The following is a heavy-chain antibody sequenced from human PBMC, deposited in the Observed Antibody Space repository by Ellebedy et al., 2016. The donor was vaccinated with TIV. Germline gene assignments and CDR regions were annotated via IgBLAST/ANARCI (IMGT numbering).Heavy chain of an antibody. CDR3: AKLGFDILTGSGGMDV. V-gene: IGHV3-53*01. D-gene: IGHD3-9*01. Sequence: GESLKISCAVSGFTVSANYMSWVRQAPGKGLEWVAIIYTTGTTFYPDSAKGRFTISRDNSKNTLYLQMNSLRAGDTAVYYCAKLGFDILTGSGGMDVWGQGTTVTVSS. CDR1: GFTVSANY. CDR2: IYTTGTT. J-gene: IGHJ6*02.